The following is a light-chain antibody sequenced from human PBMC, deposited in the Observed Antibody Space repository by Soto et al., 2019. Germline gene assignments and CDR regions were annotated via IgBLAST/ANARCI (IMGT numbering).Light chain of an antibody. CDR2: GAS. J-gene: IGKJ1*01. CDR1: QSLTSSY. Sequence: PGARAALFFRPTQSLTSSYLAWYQQKPGQSPRLLIYGASRRATGIPDRFSGSGSGTDFTLTISRLEPEDFAVYYCQQYGSSPLTFGRGTKVDIK. V-gene: IGKV3-20*01. CDR3: QQYGSSPLT.